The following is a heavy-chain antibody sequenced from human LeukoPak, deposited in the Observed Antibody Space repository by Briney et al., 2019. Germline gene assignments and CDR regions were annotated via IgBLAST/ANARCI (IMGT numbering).Heavy chain of an antibody. CDR2: IYPKSVGT. Sequence: SVKVSCKASGYTFTCYYMHWVRQAPGQGLEWMGWIYPKSVGTNYAQKFQGRVTMTRDTSISTAFMELSRLTSDDTAVYYCARDLAAITTGSHNWFDPWGQGTLVTVSS. J-gene: IGHJ5*02. CDR3: ARDLAAITTGSHNWFDP. D-gene: IGHD3-22*01. CDR1: GYTFTCYY. V-gene: IGHV1-2*02.